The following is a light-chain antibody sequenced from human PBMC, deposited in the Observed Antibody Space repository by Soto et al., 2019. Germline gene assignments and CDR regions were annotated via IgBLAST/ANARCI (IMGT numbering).Light chain of an antibody. CDR1: HSVSSN. Sequence: EIVMTKSPFTPSVCMGERVNLSCRASHSVSSNLAWYQQKPGQAPRLLIYGAFTRATGIPARFSGSGSGTEFTLTISSLLSEDFAFYYCQQYNKGLPETVGQGTKVDIK. J-gene: IGKJ1*01. V-gene: IGKV3-15*01. CDR2: GAF. CDR3: QQYNKGLPET.